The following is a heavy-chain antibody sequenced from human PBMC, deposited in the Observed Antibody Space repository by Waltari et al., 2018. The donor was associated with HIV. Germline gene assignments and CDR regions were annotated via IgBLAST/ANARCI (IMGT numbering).Heavy chain of an antibody. D-gene: IGHD5-18*01. V-gene: IGHV1-18*04. CDR3: ACGRNGYQYNGLDA. J-gene: IGHJ6*02. Sequence: QLVQSGDEVKKPGASVKVSCKASGHTFSSYGISWVRQAPGQGLEWMGWISVYNGNTNYAQNFQGRVTVTTDTSTSTAYMYLRSLISDDTSVYYCACGRNGYQYNGLDACGQGTTVTVSS. CDR2: ISVYNGNT. CDR1: GHTFSSYG.